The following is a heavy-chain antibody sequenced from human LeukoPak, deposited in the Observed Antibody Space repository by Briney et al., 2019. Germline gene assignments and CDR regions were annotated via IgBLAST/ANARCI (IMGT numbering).Heavy chain of an antibody. CDR3: ARDYRRYDFWSGYYFP. J-gene: IGHJ4*02. V-gene: IGHV1-18*01. D-gene: IGHD3-3*01. CDR1: GYPFTSYG. Sequence: ASVKVSCKASGYPFTSYGISWVRQAPGQGLEWMGWISAYNGNTNYAQKLQGRVTMTTDTSTSTAYMELRSLRSDDTAVYYCARDYRRYDFWSGYYFPWGQGTLVTVSS. CDR2: ISAYNGNT.